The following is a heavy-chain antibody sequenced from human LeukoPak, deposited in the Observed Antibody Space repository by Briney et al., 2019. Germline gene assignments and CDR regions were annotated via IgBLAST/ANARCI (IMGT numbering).Heavy chain of an antibody. V-gene: IGHV5-51*01. CDR2: IYPGDSDT. Sequence: GESLKISCKGSGYSSTSYWIGWVRQMPGKGLERVGIIYPGDSDTRYSPSFQGQVTISADKSISTAYLQWSSLKASDTAMYYCARRKRGELQHSLFDYWGQGTLVTVSS. D-gene: IGHD1-26*01. J-gene: IGHJ4*02. CDR3: ARRKRGELQHSLFDY. CDR1: GYSSTSYW.